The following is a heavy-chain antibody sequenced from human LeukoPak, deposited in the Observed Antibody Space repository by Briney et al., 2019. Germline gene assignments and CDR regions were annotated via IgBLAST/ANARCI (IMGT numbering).Heavy chain of an antibody. CDR1: GFTSSLYA. CDR3: ARDTFQPGLIDS. CDR2: INDDSSDI. D-gene: IGHD2-2*01. J-gene: IGHJ4*02. V-gene: IGHV3-21*05. Sequence: GGSLRLSCAASGFTSSLYAMNWVRQAPGKGLEWISNINDDSSDIHYAGSVRGRFTISRDDARKTLYLQLSSLRVEDTAVFYCARDTFQPGLIDSWGQGTLVTVSS.